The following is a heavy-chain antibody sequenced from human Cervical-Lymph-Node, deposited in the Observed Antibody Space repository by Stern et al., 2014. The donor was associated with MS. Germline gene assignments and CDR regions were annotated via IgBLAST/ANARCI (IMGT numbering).Heavy chain of an antibody. V-gene: IGHV1-69*01. J-gene: IGHJ6*02. CDR3: ATSAGFYSAMDV. Sequence: VQLVESGAEVKKPGSSVKVSCRPSGGTFSNSAFSWIRQDPGQGLEWMGAIVPIFGTATYAQRFQGRVTISAHESTNTAYMELSSLRSGDTAVYYCATSAGFYSAMDVWGPGTTVAVSS. D-gene: IGHD2-21*01. CDR1: GGTFSNSA. CDR2: IVPIFGTA.